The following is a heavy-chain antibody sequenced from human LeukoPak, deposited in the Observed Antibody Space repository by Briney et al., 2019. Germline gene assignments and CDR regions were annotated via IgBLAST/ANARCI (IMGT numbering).Heavy chain of an antibody. CDR1: GGSISSYY. CDR2: IYYSGST. CDR3: ARERVKQQLVYFDY. J-gene: IGHJ4*02. D-gene: IGHD6-13*01. Sequence: PSETLSLTCTVSGGSISSYYWSWIRQPPGKGLEWIGYIYYSGSTNYNPSLKSRVTISVDTSKNQFSLKLSSVTAADTAVYYCARERVKQQLVYFDYWGQGTLVTVSS. V-gene: IGHV4-59*01.